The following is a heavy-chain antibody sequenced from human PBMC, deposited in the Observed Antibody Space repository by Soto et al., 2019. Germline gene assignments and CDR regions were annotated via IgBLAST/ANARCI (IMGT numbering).Heavy chain of an antibody. CDR2: IYYSGST. CDR3: ARQGGWNDVDY. D-gene: IGHD1-1*01. CDR1: GGSISSSSYY. V-gene: IGHV4-39*01. Sequence: SETLSLTCTVSGGSISSSSYYWGWIRQPPGKGLEGIGSIYYSGSTYYNPSLKSRVTISVDTPKNQFSLKLRSVTAADTAVYYCARQGGWNDVDYWGQGTLVTVSS. J-gene: IGHJ4*02.